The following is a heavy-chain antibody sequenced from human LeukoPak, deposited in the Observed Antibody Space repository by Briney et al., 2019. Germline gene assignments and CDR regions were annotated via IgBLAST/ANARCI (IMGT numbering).Heavy chain of an antibody. V-gene: IGHV6-1*01. CDR3: ARGRASAFDV. CDR1: GDSVSSNSAA. D-gene: IGHD6-25*01. CDR2: TYYTSKWNT. Sequence: SQTLSLTCAISGDSVSSNSAAWNWIRQSPLRGLEWLGRTYYTSKWNTDYAVSVKSRIVVNPDTSKNQFSLQLNSVTSEDTAVYYCARGRASAFDVWGQGTMVTVSS. J-gene: IGHJ3*01.